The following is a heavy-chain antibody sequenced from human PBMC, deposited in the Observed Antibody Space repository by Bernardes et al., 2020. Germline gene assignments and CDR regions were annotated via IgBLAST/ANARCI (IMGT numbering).Heavy chain of an antibody. CDR1: GYSFTSYW. D-gene: IGHD2-21*01. V-gene: IGHV5-51*01. CDR2: IYPGDSDT. CDR3: ARLGGLGDCGGDCSHIDY. J-gene: IGHJ4*02. Sequence: GESLKISCKGSGYSFTSYWIGWVRQMPGKGLEWMGIIYPGDSDTRYSPSFQGQVTISADKSISTAYLQWSSLKASDTAMYYCARLGGLGDCGGDCSHIDYWGQGTLVTVSS.